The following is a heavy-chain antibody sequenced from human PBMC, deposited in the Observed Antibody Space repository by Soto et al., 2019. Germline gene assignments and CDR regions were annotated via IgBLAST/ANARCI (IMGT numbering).Heavy chain of an antibody. V-gene: IGHV3-23*01. J-gene: IGHJ4*02. CDR1: GFTFSIYT. D-gene: IGHD1-26*01. Sequence: EVQLLESGGGLEQPAGSLRLSCAASGFTFSIYTMSWFRQAPGKGLEWVSSIYGNGRSTFYSASVKGGFTISRDNSGNMVYVQMSSLGAEATAIYYCAKDFTPDSRWDIDYWVGGSLVTVSS. CDR3: AKDFTPDSRWDIDY. CDR2: IYGNGRST.